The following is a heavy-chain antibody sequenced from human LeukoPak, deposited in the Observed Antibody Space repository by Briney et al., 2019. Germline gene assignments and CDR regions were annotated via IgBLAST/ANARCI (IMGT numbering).Heavy chain of an antibody. CDR3: ARPRQYNLGFCDS. CDR2: IKQDGSEK. J-gene: IGHJ4*02. Sequence: AGGSLRLSCAASGFTFNYFWMGWVRQAPGKGLEWVANIKQDGSEKYYVDSVKGRFTISRDNAQNSLFLQMNSLRPEDTAVYYCARPRQYNLGFCDSWGQGTLVTVSS. V-gene: IGHV3-7*01. D-gene: IGHD1-1*01. CDR1: GFTFNYFW.